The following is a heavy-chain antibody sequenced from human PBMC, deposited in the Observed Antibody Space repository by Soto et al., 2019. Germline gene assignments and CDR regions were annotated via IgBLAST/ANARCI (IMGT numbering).Heavy chain of an antibody. CDR2: IKQDGSEE. CDR3: ARIAASGRGWDV. Sequence: EVQLVESGGGLVQPGGSLRLSCVDSGFTFSRYWMSWVRQAPVKGLEWVGNIKQDGSEENYVDSVKGRFTISRDNAKNSIYLQMNGPRAEDTAVYYCARIAASGRGWDVWGQGTTVVVSS. D-gene: IGHD6-13*01. J-gene: IGHJ6*02. CDR1: GFTFSRYW. V-gene: IGHV3-7*01.